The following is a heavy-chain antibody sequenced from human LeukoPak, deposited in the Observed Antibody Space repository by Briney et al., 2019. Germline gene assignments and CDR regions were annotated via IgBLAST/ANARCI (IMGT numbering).Heavy chain of an antibody. V-gene: IGHV4-39*01. D-gene: IGHD3-9*01. Sequence: SETLSLTCTVSGGSISSSSYYWGWIRQPPGKGLEWIGSIYYSGSTYYNPSLKSRVTISVDTSKNQFSLKLSSVTAADTAVYYCATVDDILLDYWGQGTLVTVSS. CDR1: GGSISSSSYY. J-gene: IGHJ4*02. CDR3: ATVDDILLDY. CDR2: IYYSGST.